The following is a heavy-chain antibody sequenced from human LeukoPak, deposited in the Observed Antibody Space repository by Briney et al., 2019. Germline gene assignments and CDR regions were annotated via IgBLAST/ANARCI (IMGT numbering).Heavy chain of an antibody. CDR3: ARDLISGAYTFDY. CDR1: GFTFSSFS. CDR2: ISSSSSHI. J-gene: IGHJ4*02. D-gene: IGHD2-2*02. V-gene: IGHV3-48*02. Sequence: GGSLRLSCAASGFTFSSFSMNWVRQAPGKGLEWVSYISSSSSHIYYADSVRGRFTISRDNGKNSLYLQMYSLRDEDTAVYYCARDLISGAYTFDYWGQGTLVSVSS.